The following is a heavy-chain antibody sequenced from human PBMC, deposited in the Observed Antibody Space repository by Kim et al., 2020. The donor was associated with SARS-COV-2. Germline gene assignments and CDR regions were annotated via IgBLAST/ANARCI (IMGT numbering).Heavy chain of an antibody. CDR1: GLTFGDFG. J-gene: IGHJ4*02. V-gene: IGHV3-30*02. CDR3: ATEKSGYAFDY. D-gene: IGHD3-3*01. CDR2: IWFDGTND. Sequence: GGSLRLSCAASGLTFGDFGMHWVRQAPGKGLEWVAVIWFDGTNDCYADSVKGRFTISRDDSINTLYLQMNSLRAEDTALYFCATEKSGYAFDYWGRGNLVPLSS.